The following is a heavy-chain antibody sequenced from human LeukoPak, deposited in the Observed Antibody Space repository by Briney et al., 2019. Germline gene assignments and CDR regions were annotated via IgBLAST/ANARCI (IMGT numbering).Heavy chain of an antibody. J-gene: IGHJ4*02. Sequence: SETLSLTCTVSGGSISSSSYYWGWIRQPPGKGLEWIGSIYYSGSTNYNPSLKSRVTISVDTSKNQFSLKLSSVTAADTAVYYCAAQKIYSSSWGLFDYWGQGTLVTVSS. CDR3: AAQKIYSSSWGLFDY. D-gene: IGHD6-13*01. V-gene: IGHV4-39*07. CDR1: GGSISSSSYY. CDR2: IYYSGST.